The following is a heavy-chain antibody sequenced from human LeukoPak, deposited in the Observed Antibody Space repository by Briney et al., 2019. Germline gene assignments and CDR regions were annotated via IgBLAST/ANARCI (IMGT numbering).Heavy chain of an antibody. V-gene: IGHV3-7*01. J-gene: IGHJ4*02. CDR3: ARATRSSNSGD. CDR1: GFIFSSHW. CDR2: IKEDGSET. D-gene: IGHD4-23*01. Sequence: PGGSLRLSCAASGFIFSSHWMSWVRQAPGKGLEWVANIKEDGSETQCVDSVKGRFTISRDNAKSSLYLQMNSLRAGDTAVYYCARATRSSNSGDWGQGTLVIVSS.